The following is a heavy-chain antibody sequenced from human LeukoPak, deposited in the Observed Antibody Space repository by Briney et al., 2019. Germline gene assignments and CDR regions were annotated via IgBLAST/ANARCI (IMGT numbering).Heavy chain of an antibody. J-gene: IGHJ4*02. CDR1: GGSISSSSYY. V-gene: IGHV4-39*07. D-gene: IGHD3-22*01. CDR2: INHSGST. Sequence: SETLSLICTVSGGSISSSSYYWGWIRQPPGKGLEWIGEINHSGSTNYNPSLKSRVTISVDTSKNQFSLKLSSVTAADTAVYYCASRPIASSGIHGYWGQGTLVTVSS. CDR3: ASRPIASSGIHGY.